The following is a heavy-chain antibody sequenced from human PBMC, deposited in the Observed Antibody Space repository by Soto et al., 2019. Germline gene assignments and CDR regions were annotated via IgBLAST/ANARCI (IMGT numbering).Heavy chain of an antibody. CDR1: GGSISSSSYY. CDR2: IYYSGST. CDR3: ARLARYCSGGSCYHPYYFDY. J-gene: IGHJ4*02. D-gene: IGHD2-15*01. V-gene: IGHV4-39*01. Sequence: QLQLQESGPGLVKPSETLSLTCTVSGGSISSSSYYWGWIRQPPGKGLEWIGSIYYSGSTYYNPSLKNRVTISVDTSKNQFSLKLSSVPAADTAVYYCARLARYCSGGSCYHPYYFDYWGQGTLVTVSS.